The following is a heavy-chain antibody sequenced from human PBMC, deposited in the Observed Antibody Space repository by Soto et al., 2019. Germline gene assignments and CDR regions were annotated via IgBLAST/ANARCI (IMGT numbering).Heavy chain of an antibody. CDR3: AKLRGGGASFDI. Sequence: SETLSLTCAVSDCSISTIYWAWIRQPPGKGLEWIGYFHYSGSTSYNASLESRVTMSIDTSKNQFSLRLSSVTAADTAVYYCAKLRGGGASFDIWGQGTMVTVSS. CDR1: DCSISTIY. D-gene: IGHD3-16*01. V-gene: IGHV4-59*01. J-gene: IGHJ3*02. CDR2: FHYSGST.